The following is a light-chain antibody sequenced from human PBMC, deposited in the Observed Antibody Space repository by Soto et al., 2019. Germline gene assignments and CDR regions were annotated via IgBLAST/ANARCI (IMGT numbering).Light chain of an antibody. CDR1: QGISNY. CDR3: QKYTNVPA. Sequence: IQMTQSPSSLSASVGDSVTITCRASQGISNYLAWYQQIPGKVPKLLISAASTLQSGVPSRFSGSGSGTDFTLTISSLQPEDVATYYCQKYTNVPAFGGGTKVEIK. CDR2: AAS. V-gene: IGKV1-27*01. J-gene: IGKJ4*01.